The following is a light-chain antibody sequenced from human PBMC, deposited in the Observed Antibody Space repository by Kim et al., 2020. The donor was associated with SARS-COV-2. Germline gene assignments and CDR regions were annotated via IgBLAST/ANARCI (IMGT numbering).Light chain of an antibody. J-gene: IGLJ3*02. CDR2: GDS. Sequence: SVALRQTAMITCGGHNIGSKNVHWFQQKPGQAPVLVICGDSNRPSGIPERFSGSNSGNTATLTISRAQPGDEADYYCQVWDSSTGVFGGGTKLTVL. CDR1: NIGSKN. V-gene: IGLV3-9*01. CDR3: QVWDSSTGV.